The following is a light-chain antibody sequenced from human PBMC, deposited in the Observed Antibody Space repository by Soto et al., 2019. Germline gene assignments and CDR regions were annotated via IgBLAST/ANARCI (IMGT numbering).Light chain of an antibody. CDR2: EVS. Sequence: QSVLTQPASVSGSPGQSITISCTGTSSDVGGYDYVSWYQQHPGKAPKLIIYEVSNRPSGISNRFSGSKSGNTASLTISGLQAEDEADYYCTSYTSSSARVFRTGTKVTV. CDR3: TSYTSSSARV. CDR1: SSDVGGYDY. V-gene: IGLV2-14*01. J-gene: IGLJ1*01.